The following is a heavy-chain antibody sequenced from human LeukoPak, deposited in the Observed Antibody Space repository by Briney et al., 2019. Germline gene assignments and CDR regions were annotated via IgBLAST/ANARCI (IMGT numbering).Heavy chain of an antibody. CDR1: GFTFNIYA. Sequence: PGRSLRLSCAASGFTFNIYAMHWVRRAPGKGLEWVAVISYDESNKYYADSVKGRFTISRDNSKNTLFLQMNSLRAEDTAVYYCAKDSRAAAFDYWGQGTLVTVSS. V-gene: IGHV3-30*04. J-gene: IGHJ4*02. CDR3: AKDSRAAAFDY. D-gene: IGHD6-13*01. CDR2: ISYDESNK.